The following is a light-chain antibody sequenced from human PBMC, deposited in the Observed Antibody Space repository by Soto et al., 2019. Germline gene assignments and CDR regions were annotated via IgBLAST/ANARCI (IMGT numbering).Light chain of an antibody. CDR2: AAS. Sequence: DIQMTQSPSSLSASVGDRVTITCRASQGISNYLAWYQQKPGKVPKLLIYAASSLHSGVPSRFSGRGSGTDFTLTISSLQTEDVATYYCQNYFSTPRTFGQGTKVDI. V-gene: IGKV1-27*01. CDR3: QNYFSTPRT. J-gene: IGKJ1*01. CDR1: QGISNY.